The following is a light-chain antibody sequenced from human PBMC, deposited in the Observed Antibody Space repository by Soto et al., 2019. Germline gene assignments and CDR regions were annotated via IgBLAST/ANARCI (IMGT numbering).Light chain of an antibody. Sequence: DTQMTQSPSSLSASVGDRVTITCRASQGIYNYLAWYQQKPGKVPKLLIYAASTLQSGVPSRFSGSGSGTDFTLTISSLQPEDVATYYCQKYNSAPLTFGGGTKVDIK. CDR1: QGIYNY. CDR3: QKYNSAPLT. V-gene: IGKV1-27*01. J-gene: IGKJ4*01. CDR2: AAS.